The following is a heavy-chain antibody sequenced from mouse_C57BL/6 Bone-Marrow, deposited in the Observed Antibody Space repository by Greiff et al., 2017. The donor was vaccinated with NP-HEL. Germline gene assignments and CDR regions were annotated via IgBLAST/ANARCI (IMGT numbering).Heavy chain of an antibody. Sequence: VQLKQSGPGLAKPSQTLSLTCSVTGYSITSDYWNWIRKFPGNKLEYMGYISYSGSTYYNPSLKSRISITRDTSKNQYYLQLNSVTTEDTATYYCARWGYGSSYSFYYFDYWGQGTTLTVSS. CDR2: ISYSGST. V-gene: IGHV3-8*01. D-gene: IGHD1-1*01. CDR3: ARWGYGSSYSFYYFDY. J-gene: IGHJ2*01. CDR1: GYSITSDY.